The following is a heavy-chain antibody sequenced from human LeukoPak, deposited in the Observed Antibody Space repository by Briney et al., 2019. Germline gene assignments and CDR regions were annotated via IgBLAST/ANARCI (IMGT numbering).Heavy chain of an antibody. CDR2: IIPIFGTA. CDR3: ARAGSILRGLSFFDY. J-gene: IGHJ4*02. D-gene: IGHD3-10*01. V-gene: IGHV1-69*13. Sequence: ASVKVSCKASGGTFSSYAISWVRQAPGQGLEWMGGIIPIFGTANYAQKFQGRVTITADESTSTAYMELSSLRSDDTAVFYCARAGSILRGLSFFDYWGQGTLVTVSS. CDR1: GGTFSSYA.